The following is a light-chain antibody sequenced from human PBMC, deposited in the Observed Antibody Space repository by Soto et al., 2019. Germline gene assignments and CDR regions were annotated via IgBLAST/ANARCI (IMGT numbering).Light chain of an antibody. CDR3: SSYSISTAYL. Sequence: QSALTQPASVSGSPGQSITISCTGTSSDVGGYDYVSWYQLHPGKAPKLMVFEVSNRPSGVSYRVSGSKSGNTASLTISGLQAEDEADYFCSSYSISTAYLFGTATKLTVL. CDR1: SSDVGGYDY. J-gene: IGLJ1*01. V-gene: IGLV2-14*01. CDR2: EVS.